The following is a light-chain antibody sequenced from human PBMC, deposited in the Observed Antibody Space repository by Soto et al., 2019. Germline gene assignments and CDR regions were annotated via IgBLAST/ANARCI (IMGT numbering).Light chain of an antibody. J-gene: IGLJ1*01. CDR2: GVT. CDR1: SSDVGGHNY. V-gene: IGLV2-14*01. Sequence: QSALTQPASVSGSPGQSITISCTGTSSDVGGHNYVSWYQQHPGIAPKLLIYGVTNRPSGVSTRFSGSKSVNTASLTISGLQAEDEADYHGSSYTSASTLLYLFGTGTKLTVL. CDR3: SSYTSASTLLYL.